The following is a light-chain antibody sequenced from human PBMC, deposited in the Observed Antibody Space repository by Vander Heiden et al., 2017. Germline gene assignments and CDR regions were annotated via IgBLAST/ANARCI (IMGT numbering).Light chain of an antibody. CDR2: GNS. Sequence: QSVLTQPPSVSGAPGQRVTISCTGSSSNIGAGYDVHWYQQLPGTAPKLLIYGNSKRPSGVPDRFSGSKSGTSASLAITGLQAEDEADYYCQAYDSSLSGSRDVVFGGGTKLTVL. CDR1: SSNIGAGYD. CDR3: QAYDSSLSGSRDVV. V-gene: IGLV1-40*01. J-gene: IGLJ2*01.